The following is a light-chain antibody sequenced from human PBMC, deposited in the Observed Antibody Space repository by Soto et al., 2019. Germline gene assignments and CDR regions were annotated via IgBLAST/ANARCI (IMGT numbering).Light chain of an antibody. J-gene: IGKJ1*01. CDR2: GAS. CDR3: QQYGRSPWT. Sequence: EIVLTQSPGTLSLSPGERATLSCWASQSVSSNYLAWYQQKPGQAPRLLIYGASSRATGITDRFSGTGSGTDFTLTSSRLEPEDFAVYYCQQYGRSPWTFGQGTKVDI. V-gene: IGKV3-20*01. CDR1: QSVSSNY.